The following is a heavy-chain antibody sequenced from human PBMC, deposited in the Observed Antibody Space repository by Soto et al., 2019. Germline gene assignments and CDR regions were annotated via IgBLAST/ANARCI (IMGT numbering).Heavy chain of an antibody. V-gene: IGHV3-23*01. J-gene: IGHJ6*02. CDR3: PKASPVTTSLYFYSNGFDD. CDR1: GFTFNHYA. CDR2: VSGRGGST. D-gene: IGHD5-18*01. Sequence: VHLLESGGGLVQPGGSLRLACTASGFTFNHYAMSWVRQAPGKGLEWVSAVSGRGGSTKYADSVKGRFIISRYNSNRTLYLQMDSLTGEATAVYYCPKASPVTTSLYFYSNGFDDWGPGTTFPVA.